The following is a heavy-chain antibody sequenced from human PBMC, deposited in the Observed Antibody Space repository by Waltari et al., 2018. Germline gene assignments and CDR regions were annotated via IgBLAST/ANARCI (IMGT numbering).Heavy chain of an antibody. CDR3: ARGRDVFANFDYNWFDP. V-gene: IGHV1-8*02. Sequence: QVQLGQTGAEVLRPGPAVKVSCQASGYTFINYEINWVRQAAGQGLEWMGWVNPNSGTTAYAQKFQGRISMTWDTFTRTAYMELSNLRSDDTAVFYCARGRDVFANFDYNWFDPWGQGTLVTVSS. CDR2: VNPNSGTT. CDR1: GYTFINYE. D-gene: IGHD3-3*01. J-gene: IGHJ5*02.